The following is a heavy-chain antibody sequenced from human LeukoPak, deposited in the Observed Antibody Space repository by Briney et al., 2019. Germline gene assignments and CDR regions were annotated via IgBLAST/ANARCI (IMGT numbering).Heavy chain of an antibody. J-gene: IGHJ4*02. CDR3: ARVGYSSGWYVDY. CDR1: GGSIRSYY. Sequence: SETLSLTCTVSGGSIRSYYWSWIRQPPGKGLEWIGYIYSSGSTNYNPSLKSRVTISVDTSKNQFSLKLSSVIAADTAVYYCARVGYSSGWYVDYWGQGTLVTVSS. CDR2: IYSSGST. V-gene: IGHV4-4*08. D-gene: IGHD6-19*01.